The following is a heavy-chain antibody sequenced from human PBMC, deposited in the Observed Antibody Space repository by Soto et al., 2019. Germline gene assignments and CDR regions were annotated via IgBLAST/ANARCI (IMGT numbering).Heavy chain of an antibody. D-gene: IGHD3-10*01. Sequence: EVQLVESGGGLVQPGGSLRLSCAASEFTFSGRSVHWVRQAPGKGLVWVSGIDKVGTDSTYADSVKGRFTSSRDNAKNTVDLQMNSLRVEDTAVYYCARGWFGPDVWGKGTTFTVSS. V-gene: IGHV3-74*01. CDR1: EFTFSGRS. CDR2: IDKVGTDS. J-gene: IGHJ6*03. CDR3: ARGWFGPDV.